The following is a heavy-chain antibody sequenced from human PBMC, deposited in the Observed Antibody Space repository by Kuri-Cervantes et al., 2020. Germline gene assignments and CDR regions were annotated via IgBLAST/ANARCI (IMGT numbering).Heavy chain of an antibody. CDR1: GYTFTSYG. J-gene: IGHJ4*02. Sequence: ASVKVSCKASGYTFTSYGISWVRQAPGQGLEWMGWINPNSGGTNYAQKFQGRVTMTRDTSISTAYMELSRLRSDDTAVYYCARGTRILWGILVVPAAIGYWGQGALVTVSS. V-gene: IGHV1-2*02. D-gene: IGHD2-2*01. CDR3: ARGTRILWGILVVPAAIGY. CDR2: INPNSGGT.